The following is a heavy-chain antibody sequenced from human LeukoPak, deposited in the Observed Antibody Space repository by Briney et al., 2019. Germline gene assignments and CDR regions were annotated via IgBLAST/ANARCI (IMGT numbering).Heavy chain of an antibody. D-gene: IGHD5-18*01. J-gene: IGHJ4*02. CDR2: ISYDGSNK. Sequence: GGSLRLSCAASGFTLSSYAMHWVRQAPGKGLEWVAVISYDGSNKYYADSVKGRFTISRDNSKNTLYLQMNSLRAEDTAVYYCASDSYGRGDYFDYWGQGTLVTVSS. CDR3: ASDSYGRGDYFDY. CDR1: GFTLSSYA. V-gene: IGHV3-30*04.